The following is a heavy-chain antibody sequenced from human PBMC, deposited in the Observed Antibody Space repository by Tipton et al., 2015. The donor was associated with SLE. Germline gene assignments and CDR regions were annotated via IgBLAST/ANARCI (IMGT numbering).Heavy chain of an antibody. CDR3: TRERTGIIDY. J-gene: IGHJ4*02. V-gene: IGHV3-23*03. CDR2: IYADGDT. D-gene: IGHD1-1*01. CDR1: TFTFSSYA. Sequence: GSLRLSCVASTFTFSSYAMNWVRQVPGKGLEWVSVIYADGDTYYADSVKGRFTISRDGSKTAGFLQMHSLREDDTAIYYCTRERTGIIDYWGQGTLVTVSA.